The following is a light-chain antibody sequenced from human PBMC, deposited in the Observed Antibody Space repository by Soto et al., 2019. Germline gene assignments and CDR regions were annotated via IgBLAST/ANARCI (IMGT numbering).Light chain of an antibody. Sequence: EIVMTQSPATLSVSPGERATLSCRASQSVISSYLAWYQQKPGQAPRLLIYGASSRATGIPDRFSGGGSGTDFTLTISRLEPEDFAVYYCQQYGSSPLTFGGGTKVDIK. CDR2: GAS. CDR3: QQYGSSPLT. J-gene: IGKJ4*01. CDR1: QSVISSY. V-gene: IGKV3-20*01.